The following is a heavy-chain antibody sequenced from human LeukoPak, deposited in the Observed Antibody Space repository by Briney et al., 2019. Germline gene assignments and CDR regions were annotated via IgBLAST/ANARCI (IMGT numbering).Heavy chain of an antibody. V-gene: IGHV4-34*01. J-gene: IGHJ5*02. Sequence: SETLSLTCAGYGGSFSGYYWSWIRQPPGKGLEWIGEVNHSGSTNYNPSLKSRVTISVDTSKNQFSLKLSSVTAADTAVYYCARGVSSVVVVPAASSSGGTRVNWFDPWGQGTLVTVSS. CDR1: GGSFSGYY. D-gene: IGHD2-2*01. CDR2: VNHSGST. CDR3: ARGVSSVVVVPAASSSGGTRVNWFDP.